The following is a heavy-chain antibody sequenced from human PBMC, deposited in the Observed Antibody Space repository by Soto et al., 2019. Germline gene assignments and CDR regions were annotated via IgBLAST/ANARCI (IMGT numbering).Heavy chain of an antibody. J-gene: IGHJ4*02. CDR3: ARDVDTALHYFDY. D-gene: IGHD5-18*01. CDR2: IKQDGSEK. Sequence: EVQLVESGGGLVQPGGSLRLSCAASGFTFSSYWMSWVRQAPGKGLEWVANIKQDGSEKYYVDSVKGRFTISRDNAKNSLYLQMNSLRAEDTAVYYCARDVDTALHYFDYWGQGTLVNVSS. V-gene: IGHV3-7*01. CDR1: GFTFSSYW.